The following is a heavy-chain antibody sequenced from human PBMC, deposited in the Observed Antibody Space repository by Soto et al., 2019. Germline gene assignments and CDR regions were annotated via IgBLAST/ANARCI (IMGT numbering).Heavy chain of an antibody. V-gene: IGHV4-4*07. Sequence: PSETLSLTCTVSGGSIYTYSWTWIWQPAGKGLEWIGHIYSSGSANYNPSLKSRVSMSVDTSKIQFSLKLNSVPAADTAVYYCATIVGANDYWGQGTLVTVSS. D-gene: IGHD1-26*01. J-gene: IGHJ4*02. CDR3: ATIVGANDY. CDR2: IYSSGSA. CDR1: GGSIYTYS.